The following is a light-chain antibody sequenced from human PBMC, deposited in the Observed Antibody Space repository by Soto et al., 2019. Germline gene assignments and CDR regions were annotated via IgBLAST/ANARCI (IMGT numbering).Light chain of an antibody. CDR1: QSISSY. Sequence: EIVLTQSPATLSLSPGERATLSCRASQSISSYLAWYQQKPGQAPRLLIYDASNRATGIPARFSGSGSGTDFTLSISSLEPEDFAVYYCQHRGDFGPGTKVDIK. CDR3: QHRGD. J-gene: IGKJ3*01. CDR2: DAS. V-gene: IGKV3-11*01.